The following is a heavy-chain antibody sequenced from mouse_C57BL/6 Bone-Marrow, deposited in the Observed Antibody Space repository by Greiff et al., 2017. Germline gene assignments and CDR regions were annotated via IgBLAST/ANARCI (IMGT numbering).Heavy chain of an antibody. CDR2: IYPGSGNT. D-gene: IGHD2-4*01. Sequence: VQLQQSGAELVRPGASVKLSCKASGYTFTDYYINWVKQRPGQGLEWIARIYPGSGNTYYNEKFKGKATLTAEKSSSTAYMQLSSLTSEDSAVYFCARDELSYYDYEGDYWGQGTSVTVSS. V-gene: IGHV1-76*01. J-gene: IGHJ4*01. CDR3: ARDELSYYDYEGDY. CDR1: GYTFTDYY.